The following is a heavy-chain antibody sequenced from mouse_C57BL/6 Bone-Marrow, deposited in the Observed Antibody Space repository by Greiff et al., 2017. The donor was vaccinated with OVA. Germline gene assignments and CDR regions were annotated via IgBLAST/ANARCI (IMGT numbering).Heavy chain of an antibody. J-gene: IGHJ3*01. D-gene: IGHD2-1*01. CDR1: GYTFTSYD. V-gene: IGHV1-85*01. CDR3: AILLWFAY. CDR2: IYPRDGST. Sequence: VQRVESGPELVKPGASVKLSCKASGYTFTSYDINWVKQRPGQGLEWIGWIYPRDGSTKYNEKFKGKATLTVDTSSSTAYMELHSLTSEDSAVYFCAILLWFAYWGQGTLVTVSA.